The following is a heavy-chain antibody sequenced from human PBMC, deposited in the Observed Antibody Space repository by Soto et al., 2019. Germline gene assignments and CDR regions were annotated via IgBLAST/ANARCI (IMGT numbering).Heavy chain of an antibody. J-gene: IGHJ4*02. V-gene: IGHV4-39*01. CDR3: AIHKSGSSYFRDIYFDY. Sequence: PSETLSLTCTVSGGSISSSSYYWSWIRQPPGKGLEWIGSIYYSGSTYYNPSLKSRVTISVDTSKNQFSLKLSSVTAADTAVYYCAIHKSGSSYFRDIYFDYWGQGTLVIFSS. CDR2: IYYSGST. D-gene: IGHD1-26*01. CDR1: GGSISSSSYY.